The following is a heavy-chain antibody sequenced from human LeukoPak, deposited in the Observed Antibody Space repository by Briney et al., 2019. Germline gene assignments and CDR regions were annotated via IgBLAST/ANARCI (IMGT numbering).Heavy chain of an antibody. V-gene: IGHV4-59*01. CDR3: ARVPITLVRGVITYYFDY. Sequence: KSSETLSLTCTVSDVSISSYYWSWIRQPPGKGLEWIGYIYFSGSTNYNPSLKSRVTISVDTSKNQFSLKLSSVTAADTAVYYCARVPITLVRGVITYYFDYWGQGTLVTVSS. CDR2: IYFSGST. CDR1: DVSISSYY. D-gene: IGHD3-10*01. J-gene: IGHJ4*02.